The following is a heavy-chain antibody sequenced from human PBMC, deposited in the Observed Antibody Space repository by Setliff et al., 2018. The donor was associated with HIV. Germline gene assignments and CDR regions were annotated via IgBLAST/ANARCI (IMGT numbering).Heavy chain of an antibody. CDR2: MFSSGSA. Sequence: PSETLSLTCSVSGGSISGHYWGWVRQPPGKGLEWIGYMFSSGSAQYNSSLQSRVSMSADTSKNQFSLKLTSVTASDTAVYYCASAAAGNTGPFDLWGQGPPVTVSS. J-gene: IGHJ4*02. D-gene: IGHD4-17*01. CDR3: ASAAAGNTGPFDL. V-gene: IGHV4-4*09. CDR1: GGSISGHY.